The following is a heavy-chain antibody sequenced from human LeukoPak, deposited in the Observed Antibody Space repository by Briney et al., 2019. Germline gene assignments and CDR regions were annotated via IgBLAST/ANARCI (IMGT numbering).Heavy chain of an antibody. D-gene: IGHD3-22*01. Sequence: SETLSLTCTVSGGSISSKTHFWGWIRQPPGKGLEWIGNIFYSGSTYYNPSLKSRVTLSIDTSKNQLSLKLRSVTAADTAVYYCARDPVYYYDDSGSCDDPPFDYWGQGILVTVSS. CDR3: ARDPVYYYDDSGSCDDPPFDY. V-gene: IGHV4-39*07. CDR1: GGSISSKTHF. J-gene: IGHJ4*02. CDR2: IFYSGST.